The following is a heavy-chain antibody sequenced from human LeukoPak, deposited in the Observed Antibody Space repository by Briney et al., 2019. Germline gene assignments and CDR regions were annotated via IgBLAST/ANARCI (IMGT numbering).Heavy chain of an antibody. Sequence: ASVKVSCKASGYTFTSYYMHWVRQAPGQGPEWMGIINPSGGSTSYAQKFQGRVTMTRDTSTSTVYMELSSLRFEDTSVYYCARGPPPRYSSGWYGWYFDLWGRGTLVTVSS. CDR3: ARGPPPRYSSGWYGWYFDL. CDR1: GYTFTSYY. CDR2: INPSGGST. D-gene: IGHD6-19*01. V-gene: IGHV1-46*01. J-gene: IGHJ2*01.